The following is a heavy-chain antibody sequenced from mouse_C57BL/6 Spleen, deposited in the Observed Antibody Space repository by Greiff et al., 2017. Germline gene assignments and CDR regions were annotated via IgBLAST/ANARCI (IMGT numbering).Heavy chain of an antibody. CDR1: GYAISSSW. Sequence: QVQLQQSGPELVKPGASVKISCTASGYAISSSWMNWVKQRPGKGLEWIGRIYPGDGDTNYNGKFKGKATLTADTSSSTAYMQLSSLTSEDSAVYFCASEPPQDYYGSAWYFDVWGTGTTVTVSS. D-gene: IGHD1-1*01. J-gene: IGHJ1*03. CDR2: IYPGDGDT. V-gene: IGHV1-82*01. CDR3: ASEPPQDYYGSAWYFDV.